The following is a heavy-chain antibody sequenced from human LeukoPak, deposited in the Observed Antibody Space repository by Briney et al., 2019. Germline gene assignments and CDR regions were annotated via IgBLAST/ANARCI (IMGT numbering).Heavy chain of an antibody. CDR2: INGDGIST. CDR3: ARDGWVDY. J-gene: IGHJ4*02. Sequence: GGSLRLSCSASGFTFSNYAMHWVRQAPGKGLVWVARINGDGISTTYADSVKGRFTISRDNARNTVYLQMISLRGEDTAVYYCARDGWVDYWGQGTLVTVSS. V-gene: IGHV3-74*01. D-gene: IGHD1-26*01. CDR1: GFTFSNYA.